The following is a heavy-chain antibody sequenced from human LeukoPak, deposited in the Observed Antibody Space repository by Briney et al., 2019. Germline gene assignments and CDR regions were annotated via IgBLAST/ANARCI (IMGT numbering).Heavy chain of an antibody. CDR3: ARDREAFDI. CDR2: ISYDGSNK. J-gene: IGHJ3*02. CDR1: GFTFSSYS. Sequence: GGSLRLSCAASGFTFSSYSMNWVRQAPGKGLEWVAVISYDGSNKYYADSVKGRFTISRDNSKNTLYLQMNSLRAEDTAVYYCARDREAFDIWGQGTMVTVSS. V-gene: IGHV3-30*03.